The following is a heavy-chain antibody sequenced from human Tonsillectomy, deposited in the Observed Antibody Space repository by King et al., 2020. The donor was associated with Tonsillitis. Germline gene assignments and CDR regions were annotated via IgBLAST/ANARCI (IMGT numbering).Heavy chain of an antibody. J-gene: IGHJ2*01. CDR1: GFTFGNYG. Sequence: VQLVESGGGVVQPGTSLRLSCAASGFTFGNYGMHWVRQAPGKGLEWVALIAYDASYENYADSVKGRFTISRDNSKNTLYLKMNSLRVEDTAVYYCAKGGIGLTERYFHFRGRGTLVTVPP. CDR2: IAYDASYE. V-gene: IGHV3-30*18. CDR3: AKGGIGLTERYFHF. D-gene: IGHD1-14*01.